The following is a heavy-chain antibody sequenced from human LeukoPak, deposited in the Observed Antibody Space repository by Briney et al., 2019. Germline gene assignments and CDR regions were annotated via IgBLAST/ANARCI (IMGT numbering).Heavy chain of an antibody. Sequence: PSETLSLTCSVSGGSISSSDSYWGWIRQPPGKGLEWIGSIYYSGSTYYNPSLKSRATISVDTSKNQFSLKLSSVTIADTTVYYCARPTAGASHGAFDIWGQGTMVSVSS. CDR1: GGSISSSDSY. D-gene: IGHD6-13*01. CDR3: ARPTAGASHGAFDI. V-gene: IGHV4-39*01. J-gene: IGHJ3*02. CDR2: IYYSGST.